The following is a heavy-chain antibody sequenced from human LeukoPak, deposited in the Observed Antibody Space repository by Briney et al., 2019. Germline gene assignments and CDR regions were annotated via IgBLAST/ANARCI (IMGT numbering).Heavy chain of an antibody. V-gene: IGHV5-51*01. CDR1: GYSFTSYW. Sequence: GESLKISCKGSGYSFTSYWNGWVRQMPGKGLEWMGIIYPGDSDTRYSPSFQGQVTISADKSISTAYLQWSSLKASDTAMYYCARRATGYRSGRYPYYGMDVWGQGTTVTVSS. CDR3: ARRATGYRSGRYPYYGMDV. D-gene: IGHD6-19*01. CDR2: IYPGDSDT. J-gene: IGHJ6*02.